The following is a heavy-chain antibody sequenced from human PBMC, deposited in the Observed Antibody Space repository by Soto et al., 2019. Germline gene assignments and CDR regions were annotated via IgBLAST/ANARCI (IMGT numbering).Heavy chain of an antibody. Sequence: EVQLLESGGGLVQPGGSLRLSCAASGLTFSSYAMSWVRQAPGKELEWVSGISGSGGSTIYADSVKGRFTISRDNSKNTLYLQMNSLRAEDTAVYYCAKPVYYYYYYMDVWGKGTTVTVSS. CDR3: AKPVYYYYYYMDV. J-gene: IGHJ6*03. CDR2: ISGSGGST. V-gene: IGHV3-23*01. CDR1: GLTFSSYA.